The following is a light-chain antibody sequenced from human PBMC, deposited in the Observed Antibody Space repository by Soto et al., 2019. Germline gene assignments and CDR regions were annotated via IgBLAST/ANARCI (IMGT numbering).Light chain of an antibody. CDR2: AAY. CDR3: QKYDNAPLT. Sequence: DIQMTQAPSSLSASVGDRVTITCRARQDIRTFLAWYQQNPGKVPKLLISAAYTLQSGVPPRFSGSGSGTDFTLTISSLQPEDVATYYCQKYDNAPLTFGGGTKVEIK. CDR1: QDIRTF. J-gene: IGKJ4*01. V-gene: IGKV1-27*01.